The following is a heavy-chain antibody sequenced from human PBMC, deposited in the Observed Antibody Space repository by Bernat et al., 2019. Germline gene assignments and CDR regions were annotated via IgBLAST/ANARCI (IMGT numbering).Heavy chain of an antibody. CDR2: IWYDGSNK. D-gene: IGHD4-4*01. Sequence: QVQLVESGGGVVQPGRSLRLSCAASGFTFSSYGMHWVRQAPGKGLEWVAVIWYDGSNKYYADSVKGRFTISRDNAKNTLYLQMDSLRADDTALYYCVRDADYRVDYWGLGTLVTVSS. CDR1: GFTFSSYG. J-gene: IGHJ4*02. V-gene: IGHV3-33*01. CDR3: VRDADYRVDY.